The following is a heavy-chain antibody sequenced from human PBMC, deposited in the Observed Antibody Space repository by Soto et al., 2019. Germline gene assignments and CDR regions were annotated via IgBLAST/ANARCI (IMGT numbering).Heavy chain of an antibody. Sequence: GESLKISCKASGYNFTAFCIHLVLQMPGKGLEWLWNIYPGDSYASYSASFEGHVTISTDNSISTAYLQWSSLRASDTALPFCARVHQNWFDSWAQGTMVTFSS. CDR1: GYNFTAFC. CDR3: ARVHQNWFDS. J-gene: IGHJ5*01. V-gene: IGHV5-10-1*01. CDR2: IYPGDSYA.